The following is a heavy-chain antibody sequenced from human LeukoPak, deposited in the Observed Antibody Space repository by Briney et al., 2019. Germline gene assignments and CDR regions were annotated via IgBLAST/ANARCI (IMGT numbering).Heavy chain of an antibody. Sequence: SETLSLTCAVYGGSFSGYYWSWIRQPPGKGLEWIGEINHSGSTNYNPSLKSRVTISVDTSKNQFSLKLSSVTAADTAVYYCARGPNLTGTTLYYYYGMDVWGQGTTVTVPS. CDR1: GGSFSGYY. CDR3: ARGPNLTGTTLYYYYGMDV. V-gene: IGHV4-34*01. D-gene: IGHD1-7*01. CDR2: INHSGST. J-gene: IGHJ6*02.